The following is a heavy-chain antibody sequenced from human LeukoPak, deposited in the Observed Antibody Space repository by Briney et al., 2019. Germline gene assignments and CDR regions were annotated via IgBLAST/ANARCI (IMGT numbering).Heavy chain of an antibody. D-gene: IGHD3-3*01. V-gene: IGHV4-34*01. CDR1: VGSFRGYY. CDR3: ARSRGVLDYFHH. J-gene: IGHJ1*01. Sequence: SETLSLTCASYVGSFRGYYWSWIRQPPGKGLEWIGEINHSGSTNYNPSLKSRVTISVDRSKNQFSLKLSSVTAADTAVYYYARSRGVLDYFHHWGQGTLVTVSS. CDR2: INHSGST.